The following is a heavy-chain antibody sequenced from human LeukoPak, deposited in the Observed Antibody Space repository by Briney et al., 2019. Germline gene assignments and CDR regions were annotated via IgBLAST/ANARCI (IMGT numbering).Heavy chain of an antibody. CDR3: ARERVIVGATTDAFDI. J-gene: IGHJ3*02. CDR1: GGSISSGGYS. D-gene: IGHD1-26*01. V-gene: IGHV4-30-2*01. Sequence: SETLSLTCAVSGGSISSGGYSWSWIRQPPGKGLEWIVYIYHSGSTYYNPSLKSRVTISVDRSKNQFSLKLSSVTAADTAVYYCARERVIVGATTDAFDIWGQGTMVTVSS. CDR2: IYHSGST.